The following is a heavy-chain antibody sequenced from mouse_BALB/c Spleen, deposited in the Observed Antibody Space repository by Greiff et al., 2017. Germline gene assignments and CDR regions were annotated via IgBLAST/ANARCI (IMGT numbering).Heavy chain of an antibody. CDR1: GYTLTSYW. V-gene: IGHV1-7*01. Sequence: QVQLQQSGAELAKPGASVKMSCKASGYTLTSYWMHWVKQRPGQGLEWIGYINPSTGYTEYNQKFKDKATLTADKSSSTAYMQLSSLTSEDSAVYYCASYRGFAYWGQGTLVTVSA. J-gene: IGHJ3*01. CDR2: INPSTGYT. CDR3: ASYRGFAY.